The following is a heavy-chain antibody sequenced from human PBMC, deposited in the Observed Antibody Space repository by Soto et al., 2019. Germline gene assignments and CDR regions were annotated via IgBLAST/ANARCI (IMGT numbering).Heavy chain of an antibody. D-gene: IGHD2-15*01. CDR1: GFTFSSHC. Sequence: EVQLVESGGGLVQPGGSLRLSCAASGFTFSSHCMHWVRQAPGKGLEWVSRIKSNGSSTSNAYSVPGRFTIFRDNAKKKLYLLMQMLRAEAAAVYFCVRTRLVVATATRADYWGQGTLVTVSS. CDR2: IKSNGSST. J-gene: IGHJ4*02. CDR3: VRTRLVVATATRADY. V-gene: IGHV3-74*01.